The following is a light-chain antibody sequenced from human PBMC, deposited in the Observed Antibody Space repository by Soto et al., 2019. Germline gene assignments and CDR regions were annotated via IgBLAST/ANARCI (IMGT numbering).Light chain of an antibody. CDR1: STDVGGYNY. J-gene: IGLJ2*01. CDR2: DVT. Sequence: QSALTQPASVSGSPGQSITISCTGSSTDVGGYNYVSWHQQHPGKAPKLMIFDVTKRPSGVSNRFSGSKSGDTASLTISGLQAEDEADYCCSSYTRDKTVLFGGGTKLTV. V-gene: IGLV2-14*03. CDR3: SSYTRDKTVL.